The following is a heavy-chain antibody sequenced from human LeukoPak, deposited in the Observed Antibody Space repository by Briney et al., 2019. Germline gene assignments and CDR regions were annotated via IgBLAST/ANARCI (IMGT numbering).Heavy chain of an antibody. V-gene: IGHV3-11*04. Sequence: GGSLRLSCAASGFTFSDYYMSWIRQAPGKGLEWISYISSTGSNIYYADSVKGRFTISRDNAKNSLYLQMNSLRAEDTAVYYCAKDRGAGYYGSGSFFDYWGQGTLVTVSS. CDR1: GFTFSDYY. J-gene: IGHJ4*02. CDR3: AKDRGAGYYGSGSFFDY. CDR2: ISSTGSNI. D-gene: IGHD3-10*01.